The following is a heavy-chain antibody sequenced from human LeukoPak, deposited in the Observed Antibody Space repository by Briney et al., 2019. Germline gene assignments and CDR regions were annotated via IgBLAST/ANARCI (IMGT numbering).Heavy chain of an antibody. J-gene: IGHJ4*02. Sequence: PGGSLRLSCVASGFSFSNYWMHWVRQAPGKGLEWVSYIRSSGSPIYYADSVRGRFTISRDNAKNSLYLQMNSLRDEDTAVYYCVRDPDALDFWGQGTPVTVSS. CDR1: GFSFSNYW. CDR2: IRSSGSPI. CDR3: VRDPDALDF. V-gene: IGHV3-48*02.